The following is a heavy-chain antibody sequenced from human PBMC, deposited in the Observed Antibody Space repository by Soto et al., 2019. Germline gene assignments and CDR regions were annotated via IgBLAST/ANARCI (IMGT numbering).Heavy chain of an antibody. CDR1: GGSFSGYY. V-gene: IGHV4-34*01. Sequence: SETLSLTCAVYGGSFSGYYWSWIRQPPGKGLEWIGEINHSGSTNYNLSLKSRVTISVDTSKNQFSLKLSSVTAADTAVYYCAGRVSVDGSGRDYYYYNMDVWGQGTTVTVSS. J-gene: IGHJ6*02. CDR2: INHSGST. D-gene: IGHD3-10*01. CDR3: AGRVSVDGSGRDYYYYNMDV.